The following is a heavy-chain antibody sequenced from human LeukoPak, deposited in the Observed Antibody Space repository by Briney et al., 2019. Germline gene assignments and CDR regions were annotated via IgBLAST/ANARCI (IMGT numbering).Heavy chain of an antibody. CDR2: IYNDGRT. Sequence: PGGSLRLSCAASGLTVSISYMSWVRQAPGKGLEWVSVIYNDGRTYYADSVKSRFTISRDNSKNTLHFQMNSLRVEDTAVYYCARGIGRSWSLDYWGQGTLVTVSS. J-gene: IGHJ4*02. D-gene: IGHD6-13*01. CDR1: GLTVSISY. CDR3: ARGIGRSWSLDY. V-gene: IGHV3-53*01.